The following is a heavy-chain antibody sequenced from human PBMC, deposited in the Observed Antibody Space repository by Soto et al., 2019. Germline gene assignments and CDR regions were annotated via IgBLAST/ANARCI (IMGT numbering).Heavy chain of an antibody. J-gene: IGHJ4*02. CDR1: GYTFTSYD. Sequence: QVQLVQSGAEVKKPGASVKVSCKASGYTFTSYDINWVRQATGQGLEWMGWMNPNSGNTGYAQKFQGRVTMTRNTSISTVYMELSSLRSEDTAVYYCARAIPYDSSGYYRPRFDYWGQGTLVTVSS. D-gene: IGHD3-22*01. CDR2: MNPNSGNT. CDR3: ARAIPYDSSGYYRPRFDY. V-gene: IGHV1-8*01.